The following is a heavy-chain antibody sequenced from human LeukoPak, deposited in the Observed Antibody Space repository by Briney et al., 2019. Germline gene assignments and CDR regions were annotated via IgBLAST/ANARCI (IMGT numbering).Heavy chain of an antibody. CDR3: AKGVRITARPYYFDY. V-gene: IGHV3-23*01. CDR1: GFTFSSYA. Sequence: GGSLTLSCAACGFTFSSYAMRWLRHAPGKGLEWVSGISGGCCTTYYADSVKGRFTISSDNSKNTLSLQTNSLRAEDTAVCYCAKGVRITARPYYFDYWGQGTLVTVSS. D-gene: IGHD6-6*01. CDR2: ISGGCCTT. J-gene: IGHJ4*02.